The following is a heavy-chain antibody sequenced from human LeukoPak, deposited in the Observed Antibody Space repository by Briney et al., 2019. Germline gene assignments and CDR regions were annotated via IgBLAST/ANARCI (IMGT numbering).Heavy chain of an antibody. V-gene: IGHV3-49*04. CDR3: TRVRSGNDFDY. J-gene: IGHJ4*02. CDR1: GFTFGDHA. D-gene: IGHD3-10*01. Sequence: PGGSLRLSCSALGFTFGDHAMSWVRQAPGKGLEWVGFIRSKGYGGTTEYAASVEGRFSLSRDDSKSFVYLQMSSLKTEDTAVYYCTRVRSGNDFDYWGEGTLVTVSS. CDR2: IRSKGYGGTT.